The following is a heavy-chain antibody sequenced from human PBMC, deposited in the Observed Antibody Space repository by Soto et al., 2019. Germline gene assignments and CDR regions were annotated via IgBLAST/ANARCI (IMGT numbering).Heavy chain of an antibody. CDR1: GFTFSSYE. CDR3: VKDQGNYYYYYAMDV. V-gene: IGHV3-9*01. CDR2: ISWNGGTL. J-gene: IGHJ6*02. Sequence: PGGSLRLSCAASGFTFSSYEMNWVRQVPGKGLEWVSGISWNGGTLDYADSVKGRLTISRDNAKNSLYLQMNNLRTEDTALYYCVKDQGNYYYYYAMDVWGQGTTVTVSS.